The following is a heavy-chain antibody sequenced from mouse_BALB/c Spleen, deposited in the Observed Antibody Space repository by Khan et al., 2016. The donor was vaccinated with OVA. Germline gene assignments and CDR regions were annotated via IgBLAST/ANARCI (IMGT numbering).Heavy chain of an antibody. D-gene: IGHD4-1*01. CDR2: ISSGGDYT. CDR3: ASHLTGSFAY. V-gene: IGHV5-6*01. Sequence: VELVESGGDLVKPGGSLKLSCAASGFTFSSYGMSWVRQTPDKRLEWVATISSGGDYTYYPDSVKGRFTISRDNAKNTLYLQMSSLKSEDTAMYYCASHLTGSFAYWGQGILVTVSA. CDR1: GFTFSSYG. J-gene: IGHJ3*01.